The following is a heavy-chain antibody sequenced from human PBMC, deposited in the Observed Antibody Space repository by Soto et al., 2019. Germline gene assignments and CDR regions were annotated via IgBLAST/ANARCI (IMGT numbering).Heavy chain of an antibody. CDR2: INHSGST. D-gene: IGHD5-12*01. CDR3: ARGEGRLVATCFDP. V-gene: IGHV4-34*01. Sequence: SETLSLTCDVYGGSFSSYYWNWIRQPPGKGLEWLGEINHSGSTNYNPSLESRVTISLDTSRTQFSLKLTSVTAADTAVYYCARGEGRLVATCFDPCGQGPLVTVS. CDR1: GGSFSSYY. J-gene: IGHJ5*02.